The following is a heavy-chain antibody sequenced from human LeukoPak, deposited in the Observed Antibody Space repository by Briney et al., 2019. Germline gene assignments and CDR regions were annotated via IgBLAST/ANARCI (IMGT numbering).Heavy chain of an antibody. J-gene: IGHJ6*02. V-gene: IGHV3-7*03. CDR1: GFTFSSYW. Sequence: GGSLTLPCAASGFTFSSYWMSWVRQAPGKGLEWVANIKEDGSAKYHVDSVKGRFTISRDNSQNTLYLQMNSLRAEDTAVYYCARDRGYYYGSGSPAAGYYYYYYGMDVWGQGNTVTVSS. CDR2: IKEDGSAK. D-gene: IGHD3-10*01. CDR3: ARDRGYYYGSGSPAAGYYYYYYGMDV.